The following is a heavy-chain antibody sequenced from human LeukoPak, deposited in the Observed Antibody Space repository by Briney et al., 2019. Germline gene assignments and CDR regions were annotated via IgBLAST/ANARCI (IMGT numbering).Heavy chain of an antibody. J-gene: IGHJ6*02. Sequence: ASVKVSCKASGYSFTSYDIIWVRQATGQGLEWMGWMNPNSGNTAYAQKFQGRVTMTRDTSIGTAYMELSSLRVEDTAVYFCARQELEPWSPWAPTRGMDVWGQGTTVSVSS. CDR3: ARQELEPWSPWAPTRGMDV. D-gene: IGHD1-7*01. CDR2: MNPNSGNT. CDR1: GYSFTSYD. V-gene: IGHV1-8*01.